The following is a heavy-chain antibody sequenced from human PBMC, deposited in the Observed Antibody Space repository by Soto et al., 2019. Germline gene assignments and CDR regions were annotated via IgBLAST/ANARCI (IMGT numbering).Heavy chain of an antibody. D-gene: IGHD6-13*01. Sequence: PSETLSLTCAVSGYSISSGYYWGWIRQPPGKGLEWTGSIYHSGSTYYNPSLKSRVTISVDTSKNQFSLKLSSVSAADTAVYYCARVQLIPGYSSLFGYWGQATLVTVSS. CDR3: ARVQLIPGYSSLFGY. J-gene: IGHJ4*02. CDR2: IYHSGST. V-gene: IGHV4-38-2*01. CDR1: GYSISSGYY.